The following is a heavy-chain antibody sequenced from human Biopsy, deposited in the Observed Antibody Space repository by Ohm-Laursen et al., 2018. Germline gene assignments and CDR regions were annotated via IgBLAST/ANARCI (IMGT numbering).Heavy chain of an antibody. CDR1: RFTFSTYG. CDR2: IHSDGTTP. CDR3: ASSNPSRVAGGVALLDH. V-gene: IGHV3-74*01. J-gene: IGHJ4*02. Sequence: GSLRLSCSASRFTFSTYGMHWVRQAPGKGLMWVARIHSDGTTPTYADSVKGRFSISRDNAKNTVYLQMNSLGIDDTAVYYCASSNPSRVAGGVALLDHWGQGALVTVSP. D-gene: IGHD3-16*01.